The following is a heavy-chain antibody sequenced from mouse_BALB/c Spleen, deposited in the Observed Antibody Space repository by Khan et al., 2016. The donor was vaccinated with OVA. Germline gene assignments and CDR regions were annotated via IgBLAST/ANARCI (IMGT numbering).Heavy chain of an antibody. CDR1: GYTFTNYG. J-gene: IGHJ1*01. Sequence: LVESGPELKKPGETVKISCKASGYTFTNYGMNWVKQAPGKGLKWMGWINTYTGEPTYADDFKGRFAFSLESSASTAYLQLNNLKNEDTATXCCTSGGYWYFDDWGAGTTVTVSS. D-gene: IGHD1-1*02. V-gene: IGHV9-3-1*01. CDR2: INTYTGEP. CDR3: TSGGYWYFDD.